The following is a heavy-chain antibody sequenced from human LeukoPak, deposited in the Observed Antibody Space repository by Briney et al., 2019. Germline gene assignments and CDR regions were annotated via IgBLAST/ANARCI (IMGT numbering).Heavy chain of an antibody. CDR3: ARDLRGYSGYDPHYYYYYGMDV. Sequence: GGSLRLSCAASGFTFSSYDMHWVRQATGKGLEWVSAIGTAGGTYYPSSVKGRFTISRENAKNSLYLQMNSLRAGDTAVYYCARDLRGYSGYDPHYYYYYGMDVWGQGTTVTVSS. V-gene: IGHV3-13*04. J-gene: IGHJ6*02. D-gene: IGHD5-12*01. CDR2: IGTAGGT. CDR1: GFTFSSYD.